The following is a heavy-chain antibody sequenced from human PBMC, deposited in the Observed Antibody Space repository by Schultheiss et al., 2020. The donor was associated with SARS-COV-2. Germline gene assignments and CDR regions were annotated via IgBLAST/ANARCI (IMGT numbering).Heavy chain of an antibody. D-gene: IGHD3-22*01. CDR1: GYTFTSYD. CDR3: ARDGGPGIVVVTHFDY. Sequence: ASVKVSCKASGYTFTSYDINWVRQATGQGLEWMGWMNPNSGNTGYAQKFQGRVTMTRNTSISTAYMELSSLRSEDTAVYYCARDGGPGIVVVTHFDYWGQGTLVTVSS. J-gene: IGHJ4*02. CDR2: MNPNSGNT. V-gene: IGHV1-8*01.